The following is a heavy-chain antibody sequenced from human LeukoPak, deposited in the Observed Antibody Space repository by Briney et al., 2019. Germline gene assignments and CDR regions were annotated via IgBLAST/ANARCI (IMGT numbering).Heavy chain of an antibody. J-gene: IGHJ4*02. CDR3: ARDPGYYDSSGYSDY. D-gene: IGHD3-22*01. Sequence: PGGSLRLSCAASGFTFSTYSMNWVRQAPGKGLEWVSYISTDSSTIYYADSVKGRFTISRDNAKNSLYLQMNSLRAEDTAVYYCARDPGYYDSSGYSDYWGQGTLVTVSS. CDR1: GFTFSTYS. CDR2: ISTDSSTI. V-gene: IGHV3-48*01.